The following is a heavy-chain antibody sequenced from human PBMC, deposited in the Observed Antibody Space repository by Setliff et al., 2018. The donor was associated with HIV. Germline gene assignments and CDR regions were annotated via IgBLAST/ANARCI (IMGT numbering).Heavy chain of an antibody. CDR2: ISGSGFTT. V-gene: IGHV3-23*01. Sequence: PGGSLRLSCAASGFTFSSYWMSWVRQAPGTGLEWVSGISGSGFTTDYADSVKGRFTMSRDNSKKTVYLQMDSLRAEDTAVYYCAKKGFCSGGHCHTDWYFYMDVWGKGTTVTVSS. CDR1: GFTFSSYW. D-gene: IGHD2-15*01. CDR3: AKKGFCSGGHCHTDWYFYMDV. J-gene: IGHJ6*03.